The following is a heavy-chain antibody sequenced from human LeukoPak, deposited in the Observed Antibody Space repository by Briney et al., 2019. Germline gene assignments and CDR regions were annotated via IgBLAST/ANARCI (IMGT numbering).Heavy chain of an antibody. J-gene: IGHJ3*01. CDR3: AREQEDCTGTTCYRAFDV. CDR1: GFTFGNYW. Sequence: GGSLRLSCAASGFTFGNYWINWVRQAPGKGLVWVSRVHSDGTITNYADSVKGRFSISRDSAKNTLYLQMSSLRSEDTAVYYCAREQEDCTGTTCYRAFDVWGQGTMVTVSS. CDR2: VHSDGTIT. D-gene: IGHD2-2*01. V-gene: IGHV3-74*01.